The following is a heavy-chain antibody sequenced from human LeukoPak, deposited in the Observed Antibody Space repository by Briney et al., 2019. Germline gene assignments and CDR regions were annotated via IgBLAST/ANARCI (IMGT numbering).Heavy chain of an antibody. J-gene: IGHJ4*02. CDR3: AKDPMTYSSGSFTPVDY. D-gene: IGHD6-19*01. CDR2: MYIDGST. CDR1: GFTVSSNY. V-gene: IGHV3-66*01. Sequence: GGSLRLSCTASGFTVSSNYMAWVRQAPGKGLEWVSVMYIDGSTYYADSVKGRFTISRDNSKTTLYLQMNSLRPEDTAVYYCAKDPMTYSSGSFTPVDYWGQGTLVTVSS.